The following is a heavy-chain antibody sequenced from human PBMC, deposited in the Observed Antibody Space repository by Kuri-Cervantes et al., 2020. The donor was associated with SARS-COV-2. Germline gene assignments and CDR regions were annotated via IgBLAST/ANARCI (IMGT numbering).Heavy chain of an antibody. Sequence: ESLRLSCIVSGDSMDSVYYYWSWIRQPPGKGLEWIGYIYYSGSTNYNPSLKSRVTISVDTSKNQFSLKLSSVTAADTAVYYCARTASTVTTNPYRYYFDYWGQGTLVTVSS. J-gene: IGHJ4*02. CDR3: ARTASTVTTNPYRYYFDY. CDR2: IYYSGST. CDR1: GDSMDSVYYY. V-gene: IGHV4-61*01. D-gene: IGHD4-11*01.